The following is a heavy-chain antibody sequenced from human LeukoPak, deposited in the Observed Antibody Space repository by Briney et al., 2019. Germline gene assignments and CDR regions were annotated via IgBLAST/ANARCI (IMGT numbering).Heavy chain of an antibody. J-gene: IGHJ4*02. Sequence: ASVKVSCKASGYTFTSYDISWVRQAPGQGLEWMGWNSAYNGNTNFAQKLQGRVTMTTDSSTGTAYMELRSLRSDDTAVYYCARIAYCGGDCYTTYFDYWGQGTLVTVSS. CDR2: NSAYNGNT. CDR3: ARIAYCGGDCYTTYFDY. CDR1: GYTFTSYD. D-gene: IGHD2-21*01. V-gene: IGHV1-18*01.